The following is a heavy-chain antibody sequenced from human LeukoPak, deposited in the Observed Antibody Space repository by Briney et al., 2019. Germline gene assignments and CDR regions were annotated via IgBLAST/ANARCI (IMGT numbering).Heavy chain of an antibody. CDR1: GFTFSNYA. D-gene: IGHD3-22*01. V-gene: IGHV3-23*01. Sequence: GGSLRLSCAPSGFTFSNYAMSWVRQAPGKGLEWVSAISGSGGSTYYADSVKGRFTISRDNSKHTLYLQMNSLRTEDSAVYYCAKDRNHFYYDSSGGAFHIWGQGTMVTVSS. J-gene: IGHJ3*02. CDR2: ISGSGGST. CDR3: AKDRNHFYYDSSGGAFHI.